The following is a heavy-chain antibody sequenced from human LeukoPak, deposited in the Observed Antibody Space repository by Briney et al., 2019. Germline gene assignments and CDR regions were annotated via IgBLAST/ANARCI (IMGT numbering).Heavy chain of an antibody. CDR3: ARAPRSFGYPWGLDAFDI. J-gene: IGHJ3*02. CDR1: GGSISSRNW. CDR2: IYHSGST. V-gene: IGHV4-4*02. D-gene: IGHD3-16*02. Sequence: PSETLSLTCAVSGGSISSRNWWSWVRQPPGKGLEWIGEIYHSGSTNYNPSLKSRVTISVDTSKNQFSLKLSSVTAADTAVYYCARAPRSFGYPWGLDAFDIWGQGTMVTVSS.